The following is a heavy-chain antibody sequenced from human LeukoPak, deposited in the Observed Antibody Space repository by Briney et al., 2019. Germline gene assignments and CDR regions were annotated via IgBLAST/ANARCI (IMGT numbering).Heavy chain of an antibody. V-gene: IGHV3-66*01. J-gene: IGHJ4*02. CDR3: AKSGGIAAAGFGY. D-gene: IGHD6-13*01. CDR2: IYSDNT. CDR1: GFTVSTNS. Sequence: GGSLRLSCTVSGFTVSTNSMSWVRQAPGKGLEWVSFIYSDNTHYSDSVKGRFTISRDNSKNTLYLQMNSLRAEDAAVYYCAKSGGIAAAGFGYWGQGTLVTVSS.